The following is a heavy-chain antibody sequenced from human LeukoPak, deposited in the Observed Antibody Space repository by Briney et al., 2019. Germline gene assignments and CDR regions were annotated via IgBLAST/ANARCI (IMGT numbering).Heavy chain of an antibody. V-gene: IGHV4-59*08. D-gene: IGHD3-22*01. J-gene: IGHJ3*02. CDR3: ARHMTVTYDAFDI. CDR2: VYYSGRT. CDR1: GGSTTGYF. Sequence: SETLSLTCTVSGGSTTGYFWTWIRQPPGKGLEWLGYVYYSGRTSYNPSLKSRVTISVDTSKNQFSLKLSSVTAADTAVYHCARHMTVTYDAFDIWGQGTMVTVSS.